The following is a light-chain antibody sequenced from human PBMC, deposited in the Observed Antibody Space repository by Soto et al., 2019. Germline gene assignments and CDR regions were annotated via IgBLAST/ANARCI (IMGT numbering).Light chain of an antibody. Sequence: QSALTQPRSVSWSPGQSVTISCTGTSSDVGGYDFVSWYQQHPGKAPKLMISDVSKRPSGVPDRFSGSKSGNTASLTTSGLQAEDEADYYCCSYAGDLALFGGGTKVTVL. V-gene: IGLV2-11*01. J-gene: IGLJ2*01. CDR1: SSDVGGYDF. CDR3: CSYAGDLAL. CDR2: DVS.